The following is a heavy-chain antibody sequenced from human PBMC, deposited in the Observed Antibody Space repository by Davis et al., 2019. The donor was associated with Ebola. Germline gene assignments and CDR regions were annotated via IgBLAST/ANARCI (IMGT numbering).Heavy chain of an antibody. CDR2: IYFTGYT. CDR1: GDSISSGDKY. CDR3: ASAPPSSDYNYNYYTMDV. J-gene: IGHJ6*02. D-gene: IGHD4-11*01. Sequence: SETPSLTCTVSGDSISSGDKYWSWIRQPPGKGLEWIGYIYFTGYTFYNPSLKSRIAMSVDTSKNQFSLSLNSVTAADSAIYYCASAPPSSDYNYNYYTMDVWGPGTTVTVSS. V-gene: IGHV4-30-4*01.